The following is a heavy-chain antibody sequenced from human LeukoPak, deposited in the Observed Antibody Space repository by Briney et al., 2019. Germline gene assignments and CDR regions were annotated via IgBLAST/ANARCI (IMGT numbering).Heavy chain of an antibody. D-gene: IGHD3-3*01. CDR2: IRGSGGST. CDR3: AMTYDFWSGYYARYYFDY. Sequence: PGGSLRLSCAASGFTFSSYAMSWVRQAPGKGLEWVSAIRGSGGSTYYADSVKGRFTISRDNSKNTLYLQMNSLRGEDTAVYYCAMTYDFWSGYYARYYFDYWGQGTLVTVSS. J-gene: IGHJ4*02. CDR1: GFTFSSYA. V-gene: IGHV3-23*01.